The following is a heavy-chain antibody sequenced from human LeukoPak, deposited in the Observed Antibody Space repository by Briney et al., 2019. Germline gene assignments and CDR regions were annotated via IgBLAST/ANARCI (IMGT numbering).Heavy chain of an antibody. CDR3: ARIWVRQGYWYFDL. J-gene: IGHJ2*01. CDR1: GYTFTGYY. CDR2: INPNTGGT. Sequence: ASVKVSCKASGYTFTGYYIHWVRQAPGQGLEWMGRINPNTGGTNYAQKFQGRVTKTRDTSISTAYMELSSLRSDDTAVYYCARIWVRQGYWYFDLWGRGTLVTVSS. V-gene: IGHV1-2*06. D-gene: IGHD3-10*01.